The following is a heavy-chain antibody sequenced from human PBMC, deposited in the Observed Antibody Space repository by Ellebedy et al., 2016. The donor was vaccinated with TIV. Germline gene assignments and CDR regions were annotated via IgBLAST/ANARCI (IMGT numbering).Heavy chain of an antibody. D-gene: IGHD3-10*01. J-gene: IGHJ4*02. CDR3: AKDRGPGSRGGPTFFDY. Sequence: GESLKISCAASELPSGFTFGNFAMNWVRQAPGKGLEWVSSITGRGGKTYSADSVKGRFTISRDNSKNMLYLQMSTLRAEDTGVYFCAKDRGPGSRGGPTFFDYWGQGALVTVSS. CDR2: ITGRGGKT. CDR1: GFTFGNFA. V-gene: IGHV3-23*01.